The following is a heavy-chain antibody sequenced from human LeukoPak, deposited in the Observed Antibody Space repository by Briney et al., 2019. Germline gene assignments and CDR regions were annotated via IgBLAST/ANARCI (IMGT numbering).Heavy chain of an antibody. Sequence: ASVKDSCKDSGYTFADYYLHSVRQAPRRGLERMGCIDPVSGGTKYAQNLQGRCTMTRDTSISPAYMELSGLRSDDTAVHYCAREYYDSSGRKYAFDIWGQGTMVTVSS. J-gene: IGHJ3*02. D-gene: IGHD3-22*01. CDR1: GYTFADYY. V-gene: IGHV1-2*02. CDR3: AREYYDSSGRKYAFDI. CDR2: IDPVSGGT.